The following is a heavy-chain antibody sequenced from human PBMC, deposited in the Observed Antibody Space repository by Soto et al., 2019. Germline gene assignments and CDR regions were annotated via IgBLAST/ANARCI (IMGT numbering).Heavy chain of an antibody. CDR1: GFTFSSYG. J-gene: IGHJ3*02. CDR2: IWYDGSNK. Sequence: PGGSLRLSCAASGFTFSSYGMHWVRQAPGKGLEWVAVIWYDGSNKYYADSVKGRFTISRDNSKNTLYLQMNSLRAEDTAVYYCARDGYYYGWGSQLRKDAFDIWGQGTMVTVSS. V-gene: IGHV3-33*01. D-gene: IGHD3-10*01. CDR3: ARDGYYYGWGSQLRKDAFDI.